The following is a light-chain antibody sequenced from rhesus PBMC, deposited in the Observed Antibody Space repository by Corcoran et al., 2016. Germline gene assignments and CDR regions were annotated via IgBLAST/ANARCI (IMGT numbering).Light chain of an antibody. CDR2: KAA. Sequence: IQITQSPSSLSASVGDTVTITCRASQSISSWLDWYQQKPGKAPKSLVYKAASLQSGVPSRFSGSGSRTEFTLTINSLQPGDFATYYCPRYRNSPLTFGGGTKVVIE. CDR3: PRYRNSPLT. CDR1: QSISSW. V-gene: IGKV1-22*01. J-gene: IGKJ4*01.